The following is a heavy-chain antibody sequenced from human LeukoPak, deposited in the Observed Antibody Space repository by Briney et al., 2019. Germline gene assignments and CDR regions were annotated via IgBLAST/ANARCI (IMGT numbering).Heavy chain of an antibody. CDR2: ISGSSSYI. V-gene: IGHV3-21*01. Sequence: GGSLRLSCAASGFTFSSYSMTWVRQAPGKGLEWVSSISGSSSYIFYADSVKGRFTISRDNAKNSLYLQMNSLRAEDTAVYYCARETAAAQRLGPYFDYWGQGTLVTVSS. CDR1: GFTFSSYS. CDR3: ARETAAAQRLGPYFDY. J-gene: IGHJ4*02. D-gene: IGHD6-13*01.